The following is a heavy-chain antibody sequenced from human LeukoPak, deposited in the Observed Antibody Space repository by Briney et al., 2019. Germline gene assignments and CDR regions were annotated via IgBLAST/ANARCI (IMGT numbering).Heavy chain of an antibody. Sequence: GESLKISCKGSGYRFTNYWVGWVRQMPGKGLEWMGIISPGDSHTRYSPSFQGQVTISADKSISTAYLQWSSLKASDTAMYYCAGTYYYGSGSPGWFDPWGQGTLVTVSS. D-gene: IGHD3-10*01. J-gene: IGHJ5*02. CDR3: AGTYYYGSGSPGWFDP. CDR1: GYRFTNYW. CDR2: ISPGDSHT. V-gene: IGHV5-51*01.